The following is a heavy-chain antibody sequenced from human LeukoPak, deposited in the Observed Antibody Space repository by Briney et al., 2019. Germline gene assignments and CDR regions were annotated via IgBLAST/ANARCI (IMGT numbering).Heavy chain of an antibody. Sequence: GGSLRLSCAASGFTFSSYAVHWVRQAPGKGLEWVAVISYDGSNKYYADSVKGRFTISRDNSKNTLYLQMNSLRAEDTAVYYCARDRLYSGYDSPNYYYYYGMDVWGQGTTVTVSS. CDR3: ARDRLYSGYDSPNYYYYYGMDV. J-gene: IGHJ6*02. CDR2: ISYDGSNK. D-gene: IGHD5-12*01. CDR1: GFTFSSYA. V-gene: IGHV3-30-3*01.